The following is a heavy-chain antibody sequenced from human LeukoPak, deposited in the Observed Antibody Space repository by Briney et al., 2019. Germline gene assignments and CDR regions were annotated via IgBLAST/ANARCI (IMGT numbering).Heavy chain of an antibody. Sequence: PGGSLRLSCAASGFTFSRYAMHWVRQAPGKGLEWVAVISYDGSNKYYPDSVKGRFTISRDNSKNTLYLQMNSLRPQDTAVYYCARGARKGDDYGGFFDYWGQGTLVTVSS. CDR2: ISYDGSNK. V-gene: IGHV3-30*04. CDR3: ARGARKGDDYGGFFDY. D-gene: IGHD4-23*01. J-gene: IGHJ4*02. CDR1: GFTFSRYA.